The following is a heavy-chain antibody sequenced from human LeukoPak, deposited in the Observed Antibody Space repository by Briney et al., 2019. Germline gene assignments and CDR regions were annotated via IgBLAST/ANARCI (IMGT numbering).Heavy chain of an antibody. V-gene: IGHV3-49*03. CDR1: GFTFGDYA. J-gene: IGHJ3*02. Sequence: GGSLRLSCTASGFTFGDYAMSWFRQAPGKGLEWVGFIRSKAYGGTTEYAASVKGRFTISRDDSKSIAYLQMNSLKTEDTAVYYCTRGGNVIVAGTRAFDIWGQGTMVTVSS. CDR3: TRGGNVIVAGTRAFDI. CDR2: IRSKAYGGTT. D-gene: IGHD6-19*01.